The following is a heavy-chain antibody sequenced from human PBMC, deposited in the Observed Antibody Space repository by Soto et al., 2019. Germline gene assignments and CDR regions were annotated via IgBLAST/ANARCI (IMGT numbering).Heavy chain of an antibody. CDR2: IIGSGGSP. CDR3: AKEGDLIGYNYGSCFDY. V-gene: IGHV3-23*01. Sequence: GSLRLSSAASGXTFSSYSMSWVRQAPGKGLEWVSSIIGSGGSPYYADSVKGRFTSSRDNSKNTIYLQMNSLRAEDTAVYYCAKEGDLIGYNYGSCFDYWGQGTLVTVSS. D-gene: IGHD5-18*01. J-gene: IGHJ4*02. CDR1: GXTFSSYS.